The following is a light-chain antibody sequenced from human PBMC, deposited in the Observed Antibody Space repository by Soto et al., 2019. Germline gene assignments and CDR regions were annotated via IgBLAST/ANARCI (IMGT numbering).Light chain of an antibody. V-gene: IGLV2-14*01. CDR1: SSDVGGYNY. Sequence: HSVLTQPASVSGSPGQSITISCTGTSSDVGGYNYVSWYQQHPVKAPKLMIYDVTNRPSGVSDRFSGSKSGNTASLTISGLQAEDEADYYCSSYTSSSTPYVFGTGTKLTVL. CDR2: DVT. CDR3: SSYTSSSTPYV. J-gene: IGLJ1*01.